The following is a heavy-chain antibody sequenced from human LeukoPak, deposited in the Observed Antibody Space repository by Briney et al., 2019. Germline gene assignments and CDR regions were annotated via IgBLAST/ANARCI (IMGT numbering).Heavy chain of an antibody. D-gene: IGHD2-2*01. V-gene: IGHV4-30-4*08. J-gene: IGHJ4*02. Sequence: PSQTLSLTCTVSGGSISSGDHYWSWIRQPPGKGLEWIGEIIHSGSTNYNPSLTNRVTISVDTSKNQFSLKLSSVTAADTAVYYCARGRRLVYCSSTSCYVHFDYWGQGTLVTVSS. CDR3: ARGRRLVYCSSTSCYVHFDY. CDR1: GGSISSGDHY. CDR2: IIHSGST.